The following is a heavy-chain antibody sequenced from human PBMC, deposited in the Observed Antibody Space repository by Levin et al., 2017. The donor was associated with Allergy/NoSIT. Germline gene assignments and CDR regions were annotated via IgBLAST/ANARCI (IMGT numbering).Heavy chain of an antibody. J-gene: IGHJ3*02. CDR1: GGSISSSNW. D-gene: IGHD3-10*01. V-gene: IGHV4-4*02. CDR2: IYHSGST. Sequence: SETLSLTCAVSGGSISSSNWWSWVRQPPGKGLEWIGEIYHSGSTNYNPSLKSRVTISVDKSKNQFSLKLSSVTAADTAVYYCARDRRGESILDAFDIWGQGTMVTVSS. CDR3: ARDRRGESILDAFDI.